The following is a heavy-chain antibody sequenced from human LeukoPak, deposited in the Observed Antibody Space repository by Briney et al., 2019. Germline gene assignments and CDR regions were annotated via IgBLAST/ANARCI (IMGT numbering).Heavy chain of an antibody. D-gene: IGHD3-10*01. CDR3: ARGSGSYYTTPDFDY. J-gene: IGHJ4*02. CDR1: GFTFSSYW. CDR2: IKQDGSEK. Sequence: GGSLRLSCAASGFTFSSYWMSWVRQAPGKGLEWVANIKQDGSEKYYVDSVKGRFTISRDNAKNSLYLQMNSLRAEDTAVYYCARGSGSYYTTPDFDYWGQGTLVTVSS. V-gene: IGHV3-7*04.